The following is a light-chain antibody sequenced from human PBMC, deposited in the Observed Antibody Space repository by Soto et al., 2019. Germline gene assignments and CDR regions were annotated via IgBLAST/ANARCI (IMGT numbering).Light chain of an antibody. J-gene: IGKJ4*01. V-gene: IGKV3-20*01. CDR3: QQYGSSPLT. CDR1: QSVSID. Sequence: EIVMTQSPSTLSVSPGERATLSCRAGQSVSIDLAWYQQTPGQAPRLLIYGASSRATGIPDRFSGSGSGTDFTLTISRLEPEDFAVYYCQQYGSSPLTLGGGTKVDIK. CDR2: GAS.